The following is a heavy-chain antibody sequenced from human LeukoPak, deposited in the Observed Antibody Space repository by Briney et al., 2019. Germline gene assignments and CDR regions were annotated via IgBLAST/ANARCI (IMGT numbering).Heavy chain of an antibody. CDR1: GASISSSSYY. CDR3: ARLSSSWYFDY. Sequence: KPSETLSLTCTVSGASISSSSYYGGWIRQPPGKGLEWIGSIHYTGSTYYNPSLKSRLTISVDTSKNQFSLRLGSVTATDTAVYYCARLSSSWYFDYWGQGTLVTVSS. V-gene: IGHV4-39*01. J-gene: IGHJ4*02. CDR2: IHYTGST. D-gene: IGHD6-13*01.